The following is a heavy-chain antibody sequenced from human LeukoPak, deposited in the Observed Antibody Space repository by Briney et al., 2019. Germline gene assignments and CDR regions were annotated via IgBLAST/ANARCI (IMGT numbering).Heavy chain of an antibody. CDR2: ISYDGSDT. V-gene: IGHV3-30-3*01. Sequence: PGGSLRLSCAASGFTFSSYAMHWVHQAPGKGLEWVAIISYDGSDTYYTDSVKGRFTISRDNSKNTLYLQMNSLRAEDTAVYYCASARVVEVLATPTALDYWGQGTLVTVSS. D-gene: IGHD2-2*01. J-gene: IGHJ4*02. CDR3: ASARVVEVLATPTALDY. CDR1: GFTFSSYA.